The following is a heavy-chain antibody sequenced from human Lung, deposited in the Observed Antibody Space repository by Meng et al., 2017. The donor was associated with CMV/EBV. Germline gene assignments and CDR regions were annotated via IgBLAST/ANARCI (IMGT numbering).Heavy chain of an antibody. CDR3: AKDVAAPTQPYYYYYGMDV. CDR2: IWYDGSNK. Sequence: SLKISXAASGFTLSSYVMHWVRQAPGKGLEWVAVIWYDGSNKYYADSVKGRFTISRDNSKNTLYMQMNSLRAEDTAVYYCAKDVAAPTQPYYYYYGMDVWGQGTTVTVSS. J-gene: IGHJ6*02. D-gene: IGHD6-6*01. CDR1: GFTLSSYV. V-gene: IGHV3-33*06.